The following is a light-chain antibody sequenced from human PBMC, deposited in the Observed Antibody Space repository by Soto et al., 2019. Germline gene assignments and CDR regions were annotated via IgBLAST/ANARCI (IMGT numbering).Light chain of an antibody. CDR2: GAS. J-gene: IGKJ1*01. CDR3: QQYNNWPRT. Sequence: EIVMTQSPATLSVSPGERATLSCRASQSVSSNLAWYQQTPGPAPRLLIYGASTRATGIPARFSGSGSGTEFPLTISSLQSEDFAVYYCQQYNNWPRTFGQGTKVDIK. V-gene: IGKV3-15*01. CDR1: QSVSSN.